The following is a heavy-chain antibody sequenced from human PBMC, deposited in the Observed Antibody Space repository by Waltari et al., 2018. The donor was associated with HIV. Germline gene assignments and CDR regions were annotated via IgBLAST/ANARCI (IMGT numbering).Heavy chain of an antibody. D-gene: IGHD3-9*01. CDR2: VNSISGGT. V-gene: IGHV1-2*02. CDR1: GYSFTDYY. Sequence: QVQLVQSGAEVKKPGDSVRVSCKASGYSFTDYYIHWVRRAPGQGLGWMGWVNSISGGTDYAQEFQGRVSMTRDTSISTAYLELSSLTTEGTAVYYWWRREKCTSTTGYSEGVDYWGQGSLVTVSS. CDR3: WRREKCTSTTGYSEGVDY. J-gene: IGHJ4*02.